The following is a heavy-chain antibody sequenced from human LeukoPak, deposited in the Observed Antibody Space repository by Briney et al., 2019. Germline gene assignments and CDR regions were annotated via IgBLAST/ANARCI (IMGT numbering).Heavy chain of an antibody. J-gene: IGHJ4*02. D-gene: IGHD2-2*01. CDR1: GDSIIGTNW. CDR2: ISHTGTG. CDR3: VRRGRSSWSSFDY. V-gene: IGHV4-28*01. Sequence: SDTLSLTCTVSGDSIIGTNWGGWISQAPGKGLDWIGYISHTGTGFSKLSLTRRLTLSIERPKSQFSLNLHSVTAGDWATYYCVRRGRSSWSSFDYWAKGTLVTVSS.